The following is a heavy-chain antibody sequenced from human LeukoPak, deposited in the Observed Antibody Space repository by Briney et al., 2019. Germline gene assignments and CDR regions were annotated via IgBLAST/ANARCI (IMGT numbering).Heavy chain of an antibody. V-gene: IGHV3-7*01. Sequence: PGGSLRLSCAASGFTFSSYRMSWVRQAPGKGLEWVANIKQDGSEKYYVDSVKGRFTISRDNAKNSLYLQMNSLRAEDTAVYYCARDRYYYGSGSPTGLDYWGQGSLVTVSS. J-gene: IGHJ4*02. CDR1: GFTFSSYR. D-gene: IGHD3-10*01. CDR2: IKQDGSEK. CDR3: ARDRYYYGSGSPTGLDY.